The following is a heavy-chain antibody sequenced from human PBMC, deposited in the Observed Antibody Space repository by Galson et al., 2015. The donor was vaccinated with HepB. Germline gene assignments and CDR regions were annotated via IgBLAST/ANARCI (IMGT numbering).Heavy chain of an antibody. CDR1: GFTFSSYA. J-gene: IGHJ4*02. CDR2: ISGSGGST. CDR3: AKDLWDIVATTLFDY. Sequence: SLRLSCAASGFTFSSYAMSWVRQAPGKGLEWVSAISGSGGSTYYADSVKGRFTISRDNSKNTLYLQMNSLRAEDTAVYYCAKDLWDIVATTLFDYWGQGTLVTVSS. V-gene: IGHV3-23*01. D-gene: IGHD5-12*01.